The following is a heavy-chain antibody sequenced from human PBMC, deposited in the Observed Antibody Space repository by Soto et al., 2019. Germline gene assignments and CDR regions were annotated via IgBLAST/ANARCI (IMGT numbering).Heavy chain of an antibody. CDR3: ARDQDSSGLGGY. V-gene: IGHV4-61*01. J-gene: IGHJ4*02. Sequence: SETLSLTCTVSGGSVSSGSYYWSWIRQPPGKGLEWIGYIYYSGSTNYNPSLKSRVTISVDTSKNQFSLKLSSVTAADTAVYYCARDQDSSGLGGYWGQGTLVTVSS. D-gene: IGHD3-22*01. CDR2: IYYSGST. CDR1: GGSVSSGSYY.